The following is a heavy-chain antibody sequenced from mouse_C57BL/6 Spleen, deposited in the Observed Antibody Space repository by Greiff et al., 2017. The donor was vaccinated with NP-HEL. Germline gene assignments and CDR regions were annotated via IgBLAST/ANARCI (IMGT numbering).Heavy chain of an antibody. J-gene: IGHJ3*01. V-gene: IGHV14-1*01. CDR1: GFNIQDYY. CDR2: IDPEDGDT. CDR3: TTAGGTAQATAY. Sequence: EVQLQQSGAELVRPGASVKLSCTASGFNIQDYYMHWVQQRPEQGLEWIGRIDPEDGDTEYAPKFQGKATMTADTSSNTAYLQLSSLTSEDTAVYYCTTAGGTAQATAYWGQGTLVTVSA. D-gene: IGHD3-2*02.